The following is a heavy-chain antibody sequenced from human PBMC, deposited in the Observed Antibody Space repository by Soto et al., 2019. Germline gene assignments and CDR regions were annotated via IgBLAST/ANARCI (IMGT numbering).Heavy chain of an antibody. CDR1: GFTLSAYW. CDR3: ARDVSAGSSSLYLDALDI. J-gene: IGHJ3*02. D-gene: IGHD6-13*01. Sequence: EVQLEESGGDLVQPGGSLRLSCAASGFTLSAYWMTWVRQAPGKGLEWVANINRDGSKKSYLDSVRGRFTICRDNVGNSLYLRMDSLRADDTARYYCARDVSAGSSSLYLDALDIWGQGTMVTVSS. CDR2: INRDGSKK. V-gene: IGHV3-7*05.